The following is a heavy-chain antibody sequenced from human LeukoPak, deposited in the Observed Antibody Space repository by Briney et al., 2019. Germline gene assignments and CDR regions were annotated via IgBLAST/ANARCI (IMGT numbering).Heavy chain of an antibody. V-gene: IGHV1-69*04. J-gene: IGHJ4*02. CDR3: ASPIQEAVAGTNSSG. D-gene: IGHD6-19*01. CDR2: IIPILGIA. CDR1: GGTFSSYA. Sequence: ASVKVSCKASGGTFSSYAISWVRQAPGQGLEWMGRIIPILGIANYAQKFQGRVTITADKSTSTAYMELSSLRSEDTAVYYCASPIQEAVAGTNSSGWGQGTLVTVSS.